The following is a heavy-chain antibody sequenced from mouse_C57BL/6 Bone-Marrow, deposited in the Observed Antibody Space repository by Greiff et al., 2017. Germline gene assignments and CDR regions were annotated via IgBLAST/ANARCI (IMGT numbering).Heavy chain of an antibody. J-gene: IGHJ2*01. V-gene: IGHV5-17*01. CDR1: GFTFSDYG. Sequence: EVKLQESGGGLVKPGGSLKLSCAASGFTFSDYGMHWVRQAPEKGLEWVAYISSGSSTIYYADTVKGRFTISRDNAKNTLFLQMTSLRSEDTARYYCARGGFDYWGQGTTLTVSS. CDR2: ISSGSSTI. CDR3: ARGGFDY.